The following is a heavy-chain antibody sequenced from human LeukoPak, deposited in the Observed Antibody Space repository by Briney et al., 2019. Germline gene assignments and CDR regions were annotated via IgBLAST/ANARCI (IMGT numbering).Heavy chain of an antibody. CDR2: ISNSGST. CDR3: ARRITGTTSDSFDY. Sequence: SETLSLTCTVSGGSISSSSYFWGWIRQPPGKGLKWIGSISNSGSTYYNPSLKSRVIISVDTSNNQFSLKLTSVTAADTAVYYCARRITGTTSDSFDYWGQGTQVTVSS. CDR1: GGSISSSSYF. V-gene: IGHV4-39*01. J-gene: IGHJ4*02. D-gene: IGHD1-20*01.